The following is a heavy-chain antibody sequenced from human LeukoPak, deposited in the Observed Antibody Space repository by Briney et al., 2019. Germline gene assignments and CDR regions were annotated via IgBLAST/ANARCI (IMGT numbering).Heavy chain of an antibody. D-gene: IGHD1-26*01. CDR3: ASGRLSGKGYDH. J-gene: IGHJ4*02. CDR2: IDSGGNT. CDR1: GFTFSSYG. Sequence: PGGSLRLSCAASGFTFSSYGMHWVRQAPGRGLEWVSVIDSGGNTNYADSVRGRFIISRDNSENTLHLQMNSLRAEDTAVYYCASGRLSGKGYDHWGQGTLVTVSS. V-gene: IGHV3-66*01.